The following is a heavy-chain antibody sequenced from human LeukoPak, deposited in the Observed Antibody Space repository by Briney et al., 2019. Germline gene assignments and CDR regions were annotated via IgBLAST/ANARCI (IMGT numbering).Heavy chain of an antibody. Sequence: ASETLSLTCSVSGGSISSYYWSWLRQPPGKGLEWIGYIYYSGSTNYNPSLKSRVNISVDTSKNQFSLKLSSVPAADTAVYYCARGSSSGYYYAEYFQHWGQGTLVTVSS. D-gene: IGHD3-22*01. CDR2: IYYSGST. J-gene: IGHJ1*01. CDR3: ARGSSSGYYYAEYFQH. CDR1: GGSISSYY. V-gene: IGHV4-59*01.